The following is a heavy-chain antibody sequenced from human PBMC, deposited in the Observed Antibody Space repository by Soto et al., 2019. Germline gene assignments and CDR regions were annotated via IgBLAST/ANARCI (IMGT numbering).Heavy chain of an antibody. CDR1: GFTFSDAW. CDR3: TTXLWRIAVVVGSTGYFNP. CDR2: IKSKSDGGTT. V-gene: IGHV3-15*01. D-gene: IGHD2-15*01. J-gene: IGHJ5*02. Sequence: LRLSCAASGFTFSDAWMSWVRQAPGKGLDWVGRIKSKSDGGTTEYAAPVRGRFTISRDDSKNTLYLQMNSLKTEDTAVYYCTTXLWRIAVVVGSTGYFNPWGQGTPVTVSS.